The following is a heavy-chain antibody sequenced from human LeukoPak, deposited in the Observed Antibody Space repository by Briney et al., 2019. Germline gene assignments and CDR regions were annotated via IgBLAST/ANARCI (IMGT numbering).Heavy chain of an antibody. CDR2: IYYSGST. D-gene: IGHD5-12*01. J-gene: IGHJ4*02. Sequence: SETLSLTCTVSGGSISSYYWSWIRQPPGKGLEWIGYIYYSGSTNYNPSLKSRVTISVDTSKKQFSLKLSSVTAADTAMYYCARVSGYDWESFYDYWGQGSLVTVSS. V-gene: IGHV4-59*01. CDR3: ARVSGYDWESFYDY. CDR1: GGSISSYY.